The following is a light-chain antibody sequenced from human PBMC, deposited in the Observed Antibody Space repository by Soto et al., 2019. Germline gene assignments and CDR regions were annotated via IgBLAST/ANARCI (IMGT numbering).Light chain of an antibody. V-gene: IGLV2-14*01. J-gene: IGLJ1*01. CDR2: EVS. Sequence: QSVLTXPASVSGSPGQSITISCTGTSSDVGGYNYVSWYQQHPGKAPKLMIYEVSNRPSGVSNRFSGSKSGYTASLTISGLQAEDEADYYCSSYTTSSTLYVFGSGTKV. CDR3: SSYTTSSTLYV. CDR1: SSDVGGYNY.